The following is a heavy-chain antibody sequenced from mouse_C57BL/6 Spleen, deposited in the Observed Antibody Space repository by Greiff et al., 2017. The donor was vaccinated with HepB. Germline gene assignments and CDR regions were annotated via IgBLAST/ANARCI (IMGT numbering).Heavy chain of an antibody. J-gene: IGHJ4*01. V-gene: IGHV1-9*01. Sequence: QVQLQQSGAELMKPGASVKLSCKATGYTFTGYWIEWVKQRPGHGLEWIGEILPGSGSTNYNEKFKGKATFTADTSSNTAYRQLSRLTTEDSAIYYCASPLYYDYDVRAMDYWGQGTSVTVSS. D-gene: IGHD2-4*01. CDR2: ILPGSGST. CDR3: ASPLYYDYDVRAMDY. CDR1: GYTFTGYW.